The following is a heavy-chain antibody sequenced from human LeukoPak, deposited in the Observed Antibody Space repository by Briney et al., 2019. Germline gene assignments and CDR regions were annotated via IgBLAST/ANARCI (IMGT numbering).Heavy chain of an antibody. D-gene: IGHD3-10*01. CDR1: GFTFSSYA. J-gene: IGHJ4*02. V-gene: IGHV3-30-3*01. Sequence: PGRSLRLSCAASGFTFSSYAMHWVRQAPGMGLEWVAVISYDGSNKYYADSVKGRFTISRDNSKNTLYLQMNSLRAEDTAVYYCARDRDYYFDYWGQGTLVTVSP. CDR3: ARDRDYYFDY. CDR2: ISYDGSNK.